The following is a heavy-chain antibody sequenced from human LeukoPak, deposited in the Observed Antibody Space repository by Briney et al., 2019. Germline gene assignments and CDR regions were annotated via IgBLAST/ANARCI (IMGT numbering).Heavy chain of an antibody. CDR3: ARDSSHYLGSSDY. V-gene: IGHV3-23*01. D-gene: IGHD6-6*01. CDR2: ISESGDVT. CDR1: GFTFSSYP. J-gene: IGHJ4*02. Sequence: GGSLRVSCVVSGFTFSSYPMSWVRQAPGKGLEWVSVISESGDVTHYADSMKGRFTISRDNTKNTLNLQMNGLRDEDTAIYYCARDSSHYLGSSDYWGQGALVTVSS.